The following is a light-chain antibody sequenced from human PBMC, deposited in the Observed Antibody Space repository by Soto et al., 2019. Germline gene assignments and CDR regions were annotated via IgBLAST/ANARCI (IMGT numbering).Light chain of an antibody. CDR3: QQYDSSLT. CDR2: GAS. Sequence: DIVLTQSPASLSLPPGERATLSCRASQSVSSSFLAWYQQKPGQAPRLLIYGASRRATGIADRFTGSGSGTDFPLTISRVEPEDYAVYYCQQYDSSLTFGLGTKVEIK. J-gene: IGKJ1*01. V-gene: IGKV3-20*01. CDR1: QSVSSSF.